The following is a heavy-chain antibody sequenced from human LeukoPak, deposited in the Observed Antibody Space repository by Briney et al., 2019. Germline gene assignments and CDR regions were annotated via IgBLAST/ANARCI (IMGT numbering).Heavy chain of an antibody. Sequence: GASVKVSCKASGGTFSSYAISWVRQAPGQGLEWMGRIIPIFGIANYAQKFQGRVTITADKSTSTAYMELSSLRSEDTAVYYCARDQETGGPTDYWGQGTLVTVSS. CDR1: GGTFSSYA. V-gene: IGHV1-69*04. CDR2: IIPIFGIA. D-gene: IGHD7-27*01. CDR3: ARDQETGGPTDY. J-gene: IGHJ4*02.